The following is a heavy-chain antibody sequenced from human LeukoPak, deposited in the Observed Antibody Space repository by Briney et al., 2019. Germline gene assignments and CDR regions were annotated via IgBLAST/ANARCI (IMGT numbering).Heavy chain of an antibody. J-gene: IGHJ4*02. V-gene: IGHV1-2*02. CDR3: AGNMGY. Sequence: ASVKVSCKASGYTFTSYGISWVRQAPGQGLEWMGWISPNSGGTNYAQKFQGRVTMTRDTSIGTAYMELSRLRSDDTAVYYCAGNMGYWGQGTLVTVSS. D-gene: IGHD1/OR15-1a*01. CDR1: GYTFTSYG. CDR2: ISPNSGGT.